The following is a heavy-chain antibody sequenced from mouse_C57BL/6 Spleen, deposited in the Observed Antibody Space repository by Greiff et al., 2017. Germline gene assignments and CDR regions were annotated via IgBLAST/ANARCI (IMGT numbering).Heavy chain of an antibody. CDR3: ARAPYSNYLYYFDY. V-gene: IGHV5-4*03. Sequence: DVKLVESGGGLVKPGGSLKLSCAASGFTFSSYAMSWVRQTPEKRLEWVATISDGGSYTYYPDNVKGRFTISRDNAKNNLYLQMSHLKSEDTAMYYYARAPYSNYLYYFDYWGQGTTLTVSS. J-gene: IGHJ2*01. CDR2: ISDGGSYT. CDR1: GFTFSSYA. D-gene: IGHD2-5*01.